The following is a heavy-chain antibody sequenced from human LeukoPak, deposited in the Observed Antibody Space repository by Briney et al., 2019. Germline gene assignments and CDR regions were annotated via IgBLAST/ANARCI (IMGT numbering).Heavy chain of an antibody. J-gene: IGHJ4*02. CDR3: ASTPGYSGYGGAFDY. D-gene: IGHD5-12*01. CDR2: IIPIFGTA. Sequence: SVKVSCKASGGTFSSYAISWVRQAPGQGLEWMGGIIPIFGTANYAQKFQGRVTITADESTSTDYMELSSLRSEDTAVYYCASTPGYSGYGGAFDYWGQGTLVTVSS. CDR1: GGTFSSYA. V-gene: IGHV1-69*13.